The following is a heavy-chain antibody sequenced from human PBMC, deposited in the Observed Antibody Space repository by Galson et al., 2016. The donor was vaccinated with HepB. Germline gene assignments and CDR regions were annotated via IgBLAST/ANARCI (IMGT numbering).Heavy chain of an antibody. V-gene: IGHV4-59*01. D-gene: IGHD6-19*01. J-gene: IGHJ4*02. Sequence: SETLSLTCTVSGGSISLYYWSWIRQSPGKGLESIGYVFYTGKTNYNPSLQSRVTMSVDTSKRSFSLNLNSVTADDTAVYYCVAGNGWLDFWSQGTLVTVS. CDR1: GGSISLYY. CDR2: VFYTGKT. CDR3: VAGNGWLDF.